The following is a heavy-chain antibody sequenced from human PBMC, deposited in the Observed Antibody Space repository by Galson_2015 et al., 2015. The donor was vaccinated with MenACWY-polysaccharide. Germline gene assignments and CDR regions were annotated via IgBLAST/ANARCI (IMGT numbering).Heavy chain of an antibody. J-gene: IGHJ4*02. CDR2: ISGTGGTT. CDR3: TKEMVAYTATGEW. CDR1: GFTFSTYA. D-gene: IGHD2-15*01. Sequence: SLRLSCAASGFTFSTYAMSWVRQAPGKGLEWVSAISGTGGTTYYADSVKGRFTISRDNSKSTLYLQMNSLRVEDTAVYYCTKEMVAYTATGEWWGQGTLVTVSP. V-gene: IGHV3-23*01.